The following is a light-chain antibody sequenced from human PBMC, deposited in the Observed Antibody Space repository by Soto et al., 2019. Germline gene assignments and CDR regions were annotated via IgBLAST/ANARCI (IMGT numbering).Light chain of an antibody. Sequence: IVLTQSPGTLSLSPGERATLSCRTSQSVSSTDLAWYHQRPGQAPSLLMYDASSRATGITDRFSGSGSGTDFTITISRVEPEDSGVYFCQQYDNFPLWAFDQGSKVEIK. CDR1: QSVSSTD. CDR2: DAS. J-gene: IGKJ1*01. V-gene: IGKV3-20*01. CDR3: QQYDNFPLWA.